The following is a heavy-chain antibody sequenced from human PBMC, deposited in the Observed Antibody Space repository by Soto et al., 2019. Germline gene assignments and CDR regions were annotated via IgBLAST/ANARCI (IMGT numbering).Heavy chain of an antibody. CDR2: IYSGGTT. J-gene: IGHJ6*02. V-gene: IGHV3-53*01. Sequence: GGSLRLSCAASGFTVSSNYMTWVRQAPGKGLEWVSVIYSGGTTYYADSVKGRFTISRDNPKNTLYLQMNSLRVEDTAVYYCARAGTRPYYYYGMDVWGQGTTVTVSS. CDR3: ARAGTRPYYYYGMDV. CDR1: GFTVSSNY. D-gene: IGHD1-1*01.